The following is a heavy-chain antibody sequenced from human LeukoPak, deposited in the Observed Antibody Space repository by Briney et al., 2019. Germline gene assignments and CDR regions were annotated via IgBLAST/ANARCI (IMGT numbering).Heavy chain of an antibody. Sequence: GGSLRLSCAASGITVNSYWIHWVRQAPGKGLMWVSRIYSDGSSTSYADSVKGRFTISRDNAKKMVYLQMNSLRAEDTAVYYCARDVGATGDYWGQGTLVTVSS. J-gene: IGHJ4*02. CDR2: IYSDGSST. V-gene: IGHV3-74*01. D-gene: IGHD1-26*01. CDR3: ARDVGATGDY. CDR1: GITVNSYW.